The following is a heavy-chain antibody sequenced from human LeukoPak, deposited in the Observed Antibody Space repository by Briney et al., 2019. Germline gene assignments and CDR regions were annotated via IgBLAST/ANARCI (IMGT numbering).Heavy chain of an antibody. Sequence: SETLSLTCNVSGGSISSYYWSWIRQPPGKGLEWIGYIYYSGRTNYNPSHKSRVTISVDTSKNQFSLKLSSVTAADTAVYYCARDKSDSSGYYYFDYWGQGTLVTVSS. CDR3: ARDKSDSSGYYYFDY. V-gene: IGHV4-59*01. D-gene: IGHD3-22*01. CDR2: IYYSGRT. CDR1: GGSISSYY. J-gene: IGHJ4*02.